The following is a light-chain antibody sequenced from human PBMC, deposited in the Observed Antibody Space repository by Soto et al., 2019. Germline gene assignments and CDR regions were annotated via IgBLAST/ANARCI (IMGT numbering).Light chain of an antibody. CDR2: DVS. Sequence: QSALTQPASVSGTPGQSITISCTGTSSDVGGYNYVSWYQQHPGKAPKLMIYDVSNRPSGVSNRFSGSKSGNTASLTISGLQAEDEADYYCSSYTSSSTLFGGGTKLTVI. CDR3: SSYTSSSTL. V-gene: IGLV2-14*01. J-gene: IGLJ2*01. CDR1: SSDVGGYNY.